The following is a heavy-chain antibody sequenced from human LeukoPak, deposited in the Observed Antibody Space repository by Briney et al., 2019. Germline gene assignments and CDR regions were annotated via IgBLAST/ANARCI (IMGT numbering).Heavy chain of an antibody. Sequence: GGSLRLSCAASGFTFSSYWMSWVRQAPGKGLEWVANIKQDGSEKYYVDSVKGRFTISRDNAKNSLYLQMNSLRAEDTAVYYCARDIAVVPAAKSAWDYWGQGTLVTVSS. J-gene: IGHJ4*02. V-gene: IGHV3-7*03. D-gene: IGHD2-2*01. CDR3: ARDIAVVPAAKSAWDY. CDR2: IKQDGSEK. CDR1: GFTFSSYW.